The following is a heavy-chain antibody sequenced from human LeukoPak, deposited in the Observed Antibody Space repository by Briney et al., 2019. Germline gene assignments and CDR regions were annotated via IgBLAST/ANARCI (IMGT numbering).Heavy chain of an antibody. J-gene: IGHJ4*02. V-gene: IGHV1-8*01. D-gene: IGHD6-19*01. Sequence: GASVKVSCKASGYTFTTFDINWVRQATGQGLEWMGWMNPNSGNTGYAQKFQGRVTMTRNTSISTAYMELTSLRSEDTAVYYCARGYKPGYSSGWSIFDCWGQGTLVTVSS. CDR2: MNPNSGNT. CDR1: GYTFTTFD. CDR3: ARGYKPGYSSGWSIFDC.